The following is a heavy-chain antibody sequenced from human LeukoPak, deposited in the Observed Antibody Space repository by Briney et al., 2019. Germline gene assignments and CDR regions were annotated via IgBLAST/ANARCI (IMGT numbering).Heavy chain of an antibody. CDR2: INPNSGGT. CDR3: ARDGIVVVPAAIRPTYYYYMDV. Sequence: ASVKVSCKSSGYTFTDYYMHWVRQAPGQGLEWMGRINPNSGGTNYAQKFQGRVTMTRDTSISTAYMELSRLRSDDTAVYYCARDGIVVVPAAIRPTYYYYMDVWGKGTTVTVSS. V-gene: IGHV1-2*06. CDR1: GYTFTDYY. J-gene: IGHJ6*03. D-gene: IGHD2-2*01.